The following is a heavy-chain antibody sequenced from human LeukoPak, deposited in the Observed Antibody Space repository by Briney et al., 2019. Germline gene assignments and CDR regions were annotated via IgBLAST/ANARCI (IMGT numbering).Heavy chain of an antibody. J-gene: IGHJ4*02. V-gene: IGHV4-39*01. CDR3: ARHGRSSSWDLDY. Sequence: SETLSLTCTVSGGSISSSSYYWGWIRQPPGKGLEWIGSIYYSGSTYYNPSLKSRVTISVDTSKDQFSLKLSSVTAADTAVYYCARHGRSSSWDLDYWGQGTLVTVSS. CDR2: IYYSGST. D-gene: IGHD6-13*01. CDR1: GGSISSSSYY.